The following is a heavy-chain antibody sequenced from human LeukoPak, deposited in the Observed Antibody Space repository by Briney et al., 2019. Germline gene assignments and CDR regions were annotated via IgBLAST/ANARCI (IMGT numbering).Heavy chain of an antibody. CDR1: GFTFSSYA. CDR2: ISGSGGST. J-gene: IGHJ4*02. Sequence: GGSLRLSCAASGFTFSSYAMSWVRQAPGKGLEWVSAISGSGGSTYYADSVKGRFTISRDNSKNTLYLQMNSLRAEDTAVYYCAKDRLTRNTIFGVVPDYWGQGTLVTVSS. D-gene: IGHD3-3*01. CDR3: AKDRLTRNTIFGVVPDY. V-gene: IGHV3-23*01.